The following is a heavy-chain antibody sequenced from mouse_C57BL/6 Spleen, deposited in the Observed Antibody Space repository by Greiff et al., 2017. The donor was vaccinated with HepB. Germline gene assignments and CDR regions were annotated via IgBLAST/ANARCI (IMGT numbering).Heavy chain of an antibody. CDR3: AREDYYSNYAWFAY. CDR2: INYDGSST. CDR1: GFTFSDYY. D-gene: IGHD2-5*01. J-gene: IGHJ3*01. Sequence: EVMLVESEGGLVQPGSSMKLSCTASGFTFSDYYMAWVRQVPEKGLEWVANINYDGSSTYYLDSLKSRFIISRDIAKNILYLQMSSLKSEDTATYYCAREDYYSNYAWFAYWGQGTLVTVSA. V-gene: IGHV5-16*01.